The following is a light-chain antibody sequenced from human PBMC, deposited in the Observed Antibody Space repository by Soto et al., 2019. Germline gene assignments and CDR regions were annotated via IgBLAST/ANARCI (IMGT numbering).Light chain of an antibody. V-gene: IGKV3-20*01. CDR1: QSVTSNF. Sequence: EIVLTQSPGTLSLSPGERATLSCRASQSVTSNFLAWYQHKPGQAPRLLIYGASSRATGIPDRFSGSGSGTDFTLTISRLEPEDFTVYYCLEYGNSPPWTFGQGTKVEIK. CDR2: GAS. J-gene: IGKJ1*01. CDR3: LEYGNSPPWT.